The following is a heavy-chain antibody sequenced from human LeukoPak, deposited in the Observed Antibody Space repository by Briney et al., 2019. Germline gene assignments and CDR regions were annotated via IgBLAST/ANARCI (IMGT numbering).Heavy chain of an antibody. D-gene: IGHD5-12*01. V-gene: IGHV3-33*08. CDR3: VRDRSLATSSGYDPRRFDS. J-gene: IGHJ4*02. CDR2: VWYDGTKK. Sequence: AGGSLRLSCAASGFTFSSYVMSWVRQAPGKGLEWVAVVWYDGTKKYYADSVKGRFTISRDNSQNTLYLQMISLRAEDTAVYYCVRDRSLATSSGYDPRRFDSWGQGALVTVSS. CDR1: GFTFSSYV.